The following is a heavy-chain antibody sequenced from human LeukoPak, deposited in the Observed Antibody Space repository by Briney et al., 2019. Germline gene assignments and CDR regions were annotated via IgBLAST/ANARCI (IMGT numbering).Heavy chain of an antibody. V-gene: IGHV3-7*01. Sequence: GGSLRLSCAASGFTFSTYWMSWVRQAPGRGLEWVANIKQDGSEKYYVDSVKGRFTISRDNAKNSLYLQMNSLRVEDTAVYYCARERFHGSGAPKFDYWGQGVLVTVSS. CDR2: IKQDGSEK. J-gene: IGHJ4*02. D-gene: IGHD3-10*01. CDR1: GFTFSTYW. CDR3: ARERFHGSGAPKFDY.